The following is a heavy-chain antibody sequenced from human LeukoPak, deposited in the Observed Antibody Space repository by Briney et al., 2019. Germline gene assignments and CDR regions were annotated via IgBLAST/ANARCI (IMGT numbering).Heavy chain of an antibody. CDR2: ISPSGGST. CDR3: ARDSGMDYYDSSGYYYVLLRN. V-gene: IGHV1-46*01. D-gene: IGHD3-22*01. CDR1: GYTFTSNY. Sequence: ASVKVSCKAFGYTFTSNYMHWVRQAPGQGPEWMGVISPSGGSTTYAQKFQGRVTLTRDMSTSTDYLELSSLRSEDTAVYYCARDSGMDYYDSSGYYYVLLRNWGQGTLITVSS. J-gene: IGHJ4*02.